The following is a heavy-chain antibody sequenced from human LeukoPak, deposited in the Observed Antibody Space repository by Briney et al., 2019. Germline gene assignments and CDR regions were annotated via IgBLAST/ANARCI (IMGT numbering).Heavy chain of an antibody. CDR3: ARNLYDFWSGWSDAFDI. CDR2: ISSSSSYI. V-gene: IGHV3-21*05. J-gene: IGHJ3*02. Sequence: GGSLRPSCAASGFTFSSYSMNWVRQAPGKGLEWVSYISSSSSYIYYADSVKGRFTISRDNAKNSLYLQMNSLRAEDTAVYYCARNLYDFWSGWSDAFDIWGQGTMVTVSS. CDR1: GFTFSSYS. D-gene: IGHD3-3*01.